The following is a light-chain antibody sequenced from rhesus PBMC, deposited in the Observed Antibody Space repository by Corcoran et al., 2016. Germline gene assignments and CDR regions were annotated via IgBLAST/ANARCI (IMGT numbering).Light chain of an antibody. CDR1: QSLLYSSNNKNY. CDR3: QQYYRPPVT. J-gene: IGKJ4*01. Sequence: DIMMTQSPDSLAVSLGERVTINCKSSQSLLYSSNNKNYLAWYQQKPGQIPKVLIYWASTRESGVPNRFRGSGSGTDFTLTISGLEAEDVAVYYCQQYYRPPVTFGGGTKVEIK. V-gene: IGKV4-1*01. CDR2: WAS.